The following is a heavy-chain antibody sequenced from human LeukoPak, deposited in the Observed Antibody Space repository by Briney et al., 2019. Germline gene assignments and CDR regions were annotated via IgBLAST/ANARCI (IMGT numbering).Heavy chain of an antibody. V-gene: IGHV3-48*02. J-gene: IGHJ4*02. CDR3: ARSTYCGGDCYPALGY. D-gene: IGHD2-21*02. CDR1: GFTFSSYS. CDR2: ISSSNNTI. Sequence: GGSLRLPCAASGFTFSSYSMNWVRQAPGKGLEWVSYISSSNNTIYYADSVKGRFTISRDNAKNSLYLQMNSLRDEDTAVYYCARSTYCGGDCYPALGYWGQGTPVTVSS.